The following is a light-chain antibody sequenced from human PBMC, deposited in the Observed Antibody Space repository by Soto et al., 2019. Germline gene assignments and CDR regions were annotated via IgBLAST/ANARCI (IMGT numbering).Light chain of an antibody. CDR3: QQYNNWPPT. CDR2: HAS. V-gene: IGKV3-15*01. CDR1: QRGSTY. Sequence: EIVLTQSPATLSLSPGERATLSCRASQRGSTYLSWYQQKPGQAPRLLIYHASTRATDIPARFSGSGSGTDFTLTISSLQSEDFAIYSCQQYNNWPPTFGQGTRLEIK. J-gene: IGKJ5*01.